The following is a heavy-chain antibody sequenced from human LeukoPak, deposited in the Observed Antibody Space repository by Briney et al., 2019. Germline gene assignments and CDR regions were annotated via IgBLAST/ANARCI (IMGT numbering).Heavy chain of an antibody. CDR1: GVSITTSNW. CDR3: AKDLGHQLLY. Sequence: PSETLSLTCAVSGVSITTSNWWSWVRQPPGKGLEWIGEIHPSGSTHYSPSLRSRVTLSMDKSKNQFSLELSSVTAADTAIYYCAKDLGHQLLYWGQGTLVTVSS. D-gene: IGHD2-2*01. J-gene: IGHJ4*02. CDR2: IHPSGST. V-gene: IGHV4-4*02.